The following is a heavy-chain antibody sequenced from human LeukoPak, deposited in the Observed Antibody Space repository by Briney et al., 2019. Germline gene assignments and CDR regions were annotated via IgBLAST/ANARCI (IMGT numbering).Heavy chain of an antibody. D-gene: IGHD2-2*01. CDR1: GFTFSSYA. CDR3: AKSPRYYSSTSCYPFDY. Sequence: PGGSLRLSCAASGFTFSSYAMSWVRQAPGKGLEWVPAISGSGGSTYYADSVKGRFTISRDNSKNTLYLQMNSLRAEDTAVYYCAKSPRYYSSTSCYPFDYWGQGTLVTVSS. V-gene: IGHV3-23*01. J-gene: IGHJ4*02. CDR2: ISGSGGST.